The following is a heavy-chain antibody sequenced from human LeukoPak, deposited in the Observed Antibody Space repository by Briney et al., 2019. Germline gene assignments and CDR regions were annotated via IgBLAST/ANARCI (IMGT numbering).Heavy chain of an antibody. Sequence: PGGSPRLSCAASGFTFSSYAMSWVRQAPGKGLEWVSAISGSGGSTYYADSVKGRFTISRDNSKNTLYLQMNSLRAEDTAVYYCDPIIAAAGLGYDYWGQGTLVTVSS. CDR1: GFTFSSYA. CDR3: DPIIAAAGLGYDY. J-gene: IGHJ4*02. D-gene: IGHD6-13*01. CDR2: ISGSGGST. V-gene: IGHV3-23*01.